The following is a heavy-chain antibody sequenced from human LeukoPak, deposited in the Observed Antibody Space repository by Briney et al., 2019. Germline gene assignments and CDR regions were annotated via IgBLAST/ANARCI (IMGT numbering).Heavy chain of an antibody. Sequence: GASVKVSCKASGYTFTGYYIHWVRQAPGQGLEWMGWISPNSGGTKYAQNFQGRVTMTRDTSISTAYMELNRLRSDDTAVYYCARGDCSTISCPFDPWGQGTLVTVSS. CDR1: GYTFTGYY. J-gene: IGHJ5*02. CDR3: ARGDCSTISCPFDP. D-gene: IGHD2-2*01. V-gene: IGHV1-2*02. CDR2: ISPNSGGT.